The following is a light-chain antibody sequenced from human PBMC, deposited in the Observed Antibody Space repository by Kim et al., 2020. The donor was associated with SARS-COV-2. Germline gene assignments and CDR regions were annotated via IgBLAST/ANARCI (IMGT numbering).Light chain of an antibody. CDR3: QKYNTYST. Sequence: DIQMTQSPSTLSASVGDKITISCRASQSISSWFAWYQQKPGEAPKLLIYKASTLESGVPSRFSGSGSGTEFTLTISCLQADDFATYYWQKYNTYSTFGQGTKLEI. CDR1: QSISSW. V-gene: IGKV1-5*03. J-gene: IGKJ2*01. CDR2: KAS.